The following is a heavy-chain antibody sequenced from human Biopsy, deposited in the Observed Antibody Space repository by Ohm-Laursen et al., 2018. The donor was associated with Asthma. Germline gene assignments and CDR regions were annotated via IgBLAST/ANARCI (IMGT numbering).Heavy chain of an antibody. J-gene: IGHJ3*01. CDR3: ARTYYDFLTGQVKDVFGV. V-gene: IGHV1-3*04. D-gene: IGHD3-9*01. Sequence: SVKVSCKASGFNFISFAIHWVRQAPGQRLEWMGWVNTGNGDTKYSQKFQGRVTITRDTSASTAYMELRSLRSEDTATYYCARTYYDFLTGQVKDVFGVWGQGTMDTVSS. CDR2: VNTGNGDT. CDR1: GFNFISFA.